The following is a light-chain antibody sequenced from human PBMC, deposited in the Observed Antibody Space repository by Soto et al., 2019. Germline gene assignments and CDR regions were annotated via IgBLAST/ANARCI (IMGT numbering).Light chain of an antibody. J-gene: IGKJ1*01. CDR2: QTS. V-gene: IGKV1-5*03. CDR1: QSISNS. CDR3: QRYNSDSET. Sequence: DIQMTQSPSTLSASVGDRVTITCRASQSISNSLAWFQQKPGKAPKVLIYQTSKLHNGGPSRFSGSGSATEFTLTISGLQPDDFATYCCQRYNSDSETFGQGTKVEIK.